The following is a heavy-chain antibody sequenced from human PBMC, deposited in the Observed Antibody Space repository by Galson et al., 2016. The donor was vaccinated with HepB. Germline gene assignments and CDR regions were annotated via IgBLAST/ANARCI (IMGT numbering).Heavy chain of an antibody. Sequence: ETLSLTCTVSGGSISSHPYYWGWVRQSPGKALEWIGSIQYSGNTYYNPALSSRVTIFIDTSKSQISLTLTSVTAADTALYSCARNFVRGVNPGFDIWGRGTMVTVSS. J-gene: IGHJ3*02. D-gene: IGHD3-10*01. CDR3: ARNFVRGVNPGFDI. V-gene: IGHV4-39*01. CDR2: IQYSGNT. CDR1: GGSISSHPYY.